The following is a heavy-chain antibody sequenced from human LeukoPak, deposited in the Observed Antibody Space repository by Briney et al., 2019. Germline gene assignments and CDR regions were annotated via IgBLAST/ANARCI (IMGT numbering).Heavy chain of an antibody. J-gene: IGHJ6*03. D-gene: IGHD6-13*01. CDR3: ARGVPSWAAAGRNYYYYYMDV. V-gene: IGHV4-61*01. CDR2: INHSEST. Sequence: SETLSLTCTVSGGSVSSGSYYWSWIRPPPGKGLEWIEEINHSESTNYNPSLKSRVTISVDTPKNQFSLKLSSVTAADTAVYYCARGVPSWAAAGRNYYYYYMDVWGKGTTVTVSS. CDR1: GGSVSSGSYY.